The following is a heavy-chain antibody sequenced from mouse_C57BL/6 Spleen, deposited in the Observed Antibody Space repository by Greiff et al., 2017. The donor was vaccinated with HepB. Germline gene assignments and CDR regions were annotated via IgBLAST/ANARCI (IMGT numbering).Heavy chain of an antibody. CDR3: ARSGYGNPAWFAY. CDR2: IYPRSGNT. CDR1: GYTFTSYC. D-gene: IGHD2-10*02. V-gene: IGHV1-81*01. Sequence: VQLQQSGAELARPGASVKLSCKASGYTFTSYCISWVKQRTGQGLEWIGEIYPRSGNTYYNEKFKGKATLTADKSSSTAYMQLRSLTSEDSAVYFCARSGYGNPAWFAYWGPGTLVTVSA. J-gene: IGHJ3*01.